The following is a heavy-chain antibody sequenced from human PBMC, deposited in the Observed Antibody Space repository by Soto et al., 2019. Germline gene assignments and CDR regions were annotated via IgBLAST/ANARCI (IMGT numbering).Heavy chain of an antibody. CDR3: ARVPTYYYDSSGLNDGFDI. J-gene: IGHJ3*02. CDR1: GGTFSSYA. Sequence: QVQLVQSGAEVKKPGSSVKVSCKASGGTFSSYAISWVRQAPGQGLEWMGGIIPIFGTANYAQKFQGRVTITADESTSPAYMELSSLRSEDTAVYYCARVPTYYYDSSGLNDGFDIWGQGTMVTVSS. V-gene: IGHV1-69*01. D-gene: IGHD3-22*01. CDR2: IIPIFGTA.